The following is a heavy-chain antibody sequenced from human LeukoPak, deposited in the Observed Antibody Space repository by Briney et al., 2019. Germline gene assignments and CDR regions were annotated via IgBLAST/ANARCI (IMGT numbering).Heavy chain of an antibody. CDR2: VRSSGGTT. V-gene: IGHV3-23*01. CDR1: GFTFNNYA. D-gene: IGHD5-18*01. Sequence: GGSLRLSCAASGFTFNNYAMSWVRRAPGKGLEWVSGVRSSGGTTYYANSVKGRFTISRDNSKNTLYLQMNSLRAEDTAVYYCAKVPRGPGIQLWPYFDYWGQGTLVTVSS. CDR3: AKVPRGPGIQLWPYFDY. J-gene: IGHJ4*02.